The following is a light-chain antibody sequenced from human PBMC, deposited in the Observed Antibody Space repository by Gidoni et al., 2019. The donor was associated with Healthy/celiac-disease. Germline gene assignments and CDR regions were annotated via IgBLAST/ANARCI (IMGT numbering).Light chain of an antibody. J-gene: IGKJ2*01. CDR2: GAS. V-gene: IGKV3-15*01. Sequence: EIVMTQSPATLSVSPGERATLSCRASQSVSSNLAWYQQKPGQAPRLLIYGASTRATGIPARFSGSGSGTEFTLTISSLYSEDCAVYYCQQYNNWPPYTFGQGTKLEIK. CDR3: QQYNNWPPYT. CDR1: QSVSSN.